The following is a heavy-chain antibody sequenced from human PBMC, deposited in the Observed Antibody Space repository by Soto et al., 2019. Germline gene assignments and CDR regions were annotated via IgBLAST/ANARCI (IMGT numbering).Heavy chain of an antibody. D-gene: IGHD2-15*01. CDR3: ARGPTGDIVVVVAAHLLMGFAFDI. J-gene: IGHJ3*02. CDR1: GGSFSGYY. V-gene: IGHV4-34*01. Sequence: PSETLSLTCAVYGGSFSGYYWSWIRQPPGKGLEWIGEINHSGSTNYNPSLKSRVTISVDTSKNQFSLKLSSVTAADTAVYYCARGPTGDIVVVVAAHLLMGFAFDIWGQGTMVTVS. CDR2: INHSGST.